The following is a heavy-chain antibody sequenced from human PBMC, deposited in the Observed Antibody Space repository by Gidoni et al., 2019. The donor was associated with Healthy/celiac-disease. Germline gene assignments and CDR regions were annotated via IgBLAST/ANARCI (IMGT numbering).Heavy chain of an antibody. D-gene: IGHD3-22*01. CDR2: IYYSGST. CDR3: ARQVDSSGYYGYYFDY. V-gene: IGHV4-39*01. CDR1: GGSISSSSYY. Sequence: QLQLQESGPGLVKPSETLSLTCTVSGGSISSSSYYWGWIRQPPGKGLEWIGSIYYSGSTYSNPSLKSRVTISVDTSKNQFSLKLSSVTAADTAVYYCARQVDSSGYYGYYFDYWGQGTLVTVSS. J-gene: IGHJ4*02.